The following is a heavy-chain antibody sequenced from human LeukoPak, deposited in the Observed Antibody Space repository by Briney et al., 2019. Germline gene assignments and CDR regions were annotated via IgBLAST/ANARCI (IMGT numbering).Heavy chain of an antibody. CDR1: GFTFSDYW. CDR3: ARVQDGYSKYAFDI. CDR2: IKQDGSQK. Sequence: GGSLRLSCAASGFTFSDYWMTWVRQAPGKGLEWVANIKQDGSQKYYVDSVKGRFTISRDNAMNSLYLQMNSLRAEDTAVYYCARVQDGYSKYAFDIWGQGTMVTVSS. V-gene: IGHV3-7*04. D-gene: IGHD5-24*01. J-gene: IGHJ3*02.